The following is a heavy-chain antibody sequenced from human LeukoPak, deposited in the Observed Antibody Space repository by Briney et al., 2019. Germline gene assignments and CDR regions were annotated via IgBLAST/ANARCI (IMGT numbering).Heavy chain of an antibody. CDR2: INPTRGGT. V-gene: IGHV1-2*02. Sequence: ASVKVSCKASGYTFTGYYIHAVRQAPGQGLECMGWINPTRGGTNYAQNFLGRVTKTRNPSIRTASMERSRLRFDDTAVYYCARAPDAIFVIWGEGTMVTVSS. CDR1: GYTFTGYY. CDR3: ARAPDAIFVI. D-gene: IGHD2-2*01. J-gene: IGHJ3*02.